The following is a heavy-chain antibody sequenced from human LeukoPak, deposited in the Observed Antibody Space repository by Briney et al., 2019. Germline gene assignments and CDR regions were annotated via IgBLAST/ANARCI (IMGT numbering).Heavy chain of an antibody. V-gene: IGHV1-18*01. CDR2: ISAYNGNT. Sequence: GASVKVSCKASGYTFTSYGISWVRQAPGQGLEWMGWISAYNGNTNYAQKLQGRVTMTTDTSTSTAYMELRSLRSDDTAVYYCARDHRYYDFWSGYSPVLYYYYYGMDVWGQGTTVTVSS. J-gene: IGHJ6*02. CDR3: ARDHRYYDFWSGYSPVLYYYYYGMDV. D-gene: IGHD3-3*01. CDR1: GYTFTSYG.